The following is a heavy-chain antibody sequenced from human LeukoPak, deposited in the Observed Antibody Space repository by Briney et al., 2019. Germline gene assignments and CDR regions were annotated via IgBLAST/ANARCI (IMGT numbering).Heavy chain of an antibody. Sequence: ASVKVSCKASGYTFTSYGISWVRQAPGQGLEWMGWISAYNGNTNYAQKLQGRVTMTTDTSTSTAYMELRSLRSDDTAVYYCARDRYYYGSGSYYNAALGFDPWGQGTLVTVSS. J-gene: IGHJ5*02. CDR1: GYTFTSYG. CDR3: ARDRYYYGSGSYYNAALGFDP. CDR2: ISAYNGNT. D-gene: IGHD3-10*01. V-gene: IGHV1-18*01.